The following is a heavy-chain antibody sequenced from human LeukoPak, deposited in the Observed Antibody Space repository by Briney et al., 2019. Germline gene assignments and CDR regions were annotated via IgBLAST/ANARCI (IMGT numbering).Heavy chain of an antibody. CDR2: IGTAGDT. CDR1: GFTFISYD. CDR3: ARVPNDSSGWQFDY. D-gene: IGHD6-19*01. Sequence: GGSLRLSCAASGFTFISYDMHWVRQATGKGREWVSAIGTAGDTYYPGSVKGRFTISRENAKNSLYLQMNSLRAEDAAVYYCARVPNDSSGWQFDYWGQGTLVTVSS. V-gene: IGHV3-13*01. J-gene: IGHJ4*02.